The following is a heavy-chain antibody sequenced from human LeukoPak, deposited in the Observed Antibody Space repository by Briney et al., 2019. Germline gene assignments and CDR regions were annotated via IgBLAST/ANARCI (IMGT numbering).Heavy chain of an antibody. Sequence: SETLSLTCTVSGGSISSGSYYWSWIRQPAGKGLEWIGRINSSGSTNYNPSLKSRVTISVDTSKNQFSLKLTSVTAADTALYYCLREVWSHNCFDPWGQGALVTVSS. CDR3: LREVWSHNCFDP. V-gene: IGHV4-61*02. D-gene: IGHD2-21*01. CDR2: INSSGST. J-gene: IGHJ5*02. CDR1: GGSISSGSYY.